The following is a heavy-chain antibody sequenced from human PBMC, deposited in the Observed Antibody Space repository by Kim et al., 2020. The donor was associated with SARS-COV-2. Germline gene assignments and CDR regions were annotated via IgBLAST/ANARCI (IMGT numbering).Heavy chain of an antibody. J-gene: IGHJ4*02. D-gene: IGHD5-12*01. Sequence: GESLNISCKASGYSFTSYWIGWVRQMPGKGLEWMGIIYPDDSDTRYSPSFQGQVTISADKSISTAYLQWSDLKATDTAIYYCARHGDGYAYSFDFWGQG. CDR1: GYSFTSYW. CDR3: ARHGDGYAYSFDF. CDR2: IYPDDSDT. V-gene: IGHV5-51*01.